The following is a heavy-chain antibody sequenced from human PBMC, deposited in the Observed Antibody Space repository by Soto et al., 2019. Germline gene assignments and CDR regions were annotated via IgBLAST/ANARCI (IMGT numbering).Heavy chain of an antibody. Sequence: SGGSLRLSCAASGFTLSDHYMDWVRQAPGKGLEWVARSRNKDHSYSTEYAASVKGRFTISRDDSQNSLYLLMNSLKAEDTAVYYCVRGHWSFDYWGQGTVVTVSS. V-gene: IGHV3-72*01. J-gene: IGHJ4*02. D-gene: IGHD2-8*02. CDR3: VRGHWSFDY. CDR2: SRNKDHSYST. CDR1: GFTLSDHY.